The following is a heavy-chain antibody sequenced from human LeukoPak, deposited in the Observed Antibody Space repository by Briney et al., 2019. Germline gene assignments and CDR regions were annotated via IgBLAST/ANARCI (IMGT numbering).Heavy chain of an antibody. J-gene: IGHJ6*03. CDR2: IYTSGST. CDR1: GGSISSGSYY. Sequence: SQTLSLTCTVSGGSISSGSYYWSWIRQPAGKGLEWIGRIYTSGSTNYNPSLKSRVTISVDTSKNQFSLKLSSVTAADTAVYYCARTTEGYCRGRSCYSYYYMDVWGKGTTVTVSS. D-gene: IGHD2-15*01. CDR3: ARTTEGYCRGRSCYSYYYMDV. V-gene: IGHV4-61*02.